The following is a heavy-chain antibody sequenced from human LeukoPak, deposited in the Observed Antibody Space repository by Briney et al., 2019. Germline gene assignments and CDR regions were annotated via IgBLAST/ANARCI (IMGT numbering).Heavy chain of an antibody. CDR1: EITFSDYN. Sequence: PGGSLRLSCAASEITFSDYNMNWVRQAPGKGLEWVSSISSSSRYKYYADSLKGRFTISRDNAKNSLYLQMNSLRAEDTAVYYCAGGIAAVPHYWGQGTLVTVSS. CDR3: AGGIAAVPHY. CDR2: ISSSSRYK. D-gene: IGHD6-13*01. J-gene: IGHJ4*02. V-gene: IGHV3-21*01.